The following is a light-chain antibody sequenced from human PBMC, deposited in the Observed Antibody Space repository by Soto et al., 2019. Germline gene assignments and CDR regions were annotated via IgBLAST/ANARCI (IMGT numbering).Light chain of an antibody. CDR2: KAS. CDR3: QQYNSYSRT. CDR1: QSISSW. Sequence: DIPMTQSPSTLSASVGDRVTITCRASQSISSWLAWYQQKPGKAPKLLIYKASSLESGVPSRFRGSGSGTDFTLTISSLQPDEFATYYCQQYNSYSRTFGQGTKVELK. J-gene: IGKJ1*01. V-gene: IGKV1-5*03.